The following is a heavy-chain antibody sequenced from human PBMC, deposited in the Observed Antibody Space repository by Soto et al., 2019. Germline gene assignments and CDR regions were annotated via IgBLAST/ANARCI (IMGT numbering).Heavy chain of an antibody. CDR1: GFTFSSYS. CDR3: TTSVGASGYEFY. D-gene: IGHD5-12*01. Sequence: PGGSLRLSCVASGFTFSSYSMNWVRQAPGQGLEWVSYISSSSNVIYYADSVKGRFTISRDNAKNSLYLQMNSLRDEDTAVYYCTTSVGASGYEFYWGQGTPVTVSS. V-gene: IGHV3-48*02. CDR2: ISSSSNVI. J-gene: IGHJ4*02.